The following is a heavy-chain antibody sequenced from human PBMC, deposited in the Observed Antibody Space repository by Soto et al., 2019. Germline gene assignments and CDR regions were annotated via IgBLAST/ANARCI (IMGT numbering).Heavy chain of an antibody. J-gene: IGHJ6*02. CDR2: IIPIFGTA. Sequence: SVKVSCKASGGTFSSYAISWVRQAPGQGLEWMGGIIPIFGTANYAQKFQGRVTITADESTSTAYMELSSLRSEDTAVYYCARPINCSSTSCYLYGMDVWGQGTTVTVSS. CDR3: ARPINCSSTSCYLYGMDV. CDR1: GGTFSSYA. V-gene: IGHV1-69*13. D-gene: IGHD2-2*01.